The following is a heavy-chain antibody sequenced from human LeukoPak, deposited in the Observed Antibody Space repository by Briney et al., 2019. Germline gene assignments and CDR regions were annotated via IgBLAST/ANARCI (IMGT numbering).Heavy chain of an antibody. CDR2: INPSGGFT. Sequence: GSVKVSCKASGYSFSTHWMHWVRQAPGQGLEWMGIINPSGGFTSYAQKLQGRVTVTRDMSTSTVYMELSNLRSEDTAVYYCARDQSGEWELLSGWWFDPWGQGTLVTVSS. J-gene: IGHJ5*02. V-gene: IGHV1-46*01. D-gene: IGHD1-26*01. CDR1: GYSFSTHW. CDR3: ARDQSGEWELLSGWWFDP.